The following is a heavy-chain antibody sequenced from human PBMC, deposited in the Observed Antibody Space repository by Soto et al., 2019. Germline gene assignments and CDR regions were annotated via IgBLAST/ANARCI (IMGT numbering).Heavy chain of an antibody. CDR1: GGSFSGYY. Sequence: QVQLQQWGAGLLKPSETLSLTCAVYGGSFSGYYWSWIRQPPGKGLEWIGEINHSGSTNYNPSIKSRVTISVDTAKNQFSLKLSSVTAADTAVYYCARGGAAAAIHWFDPWGQGTLVTVSS. CDR2: INHSGST. J-gene: IGHJ5*02. D-gene: IGHD2-2*02. V-gene: IGHV4-34*01. CDR3: ARGGAAAAIHWFDP.